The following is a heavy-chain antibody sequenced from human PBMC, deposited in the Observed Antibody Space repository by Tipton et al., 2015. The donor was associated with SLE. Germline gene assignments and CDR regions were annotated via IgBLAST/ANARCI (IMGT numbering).Heavy chain of an antibody. Sequence: LRLSCAVYGGSFSAYYWSWIRQPAGEGLGWLGRVYNSGRTSYNPSLRSRLTIAIDTSKNQFSVNLTSVTAADTAVYYCARNRRAVAGSAGGPFDSWGPGTPVTVSS. V-gene: IGHV4-59*10. CDR2: VYNSGRT. CDR1: GGSFSAYY. CDR3: ARNRRAVAGSAGGPFDS. J-gene: IGHJ4*02. D-gene: IGHD6-19*01.